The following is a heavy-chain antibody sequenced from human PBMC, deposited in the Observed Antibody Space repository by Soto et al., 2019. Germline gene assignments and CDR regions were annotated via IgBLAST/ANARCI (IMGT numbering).Heavy chain of an antibody. Sequence: PGGSLRLSCAASGFTFSSYAMSWVRQAPGKGLEWVSAISGSGISTYYADSVKGRFTISRDNSKNTLYLQMNSLRAEDTAVYYCARHGYNYGGGYFDYWGQGTLVTVSS. CDR2: ISGSGIST. D-gene: IGHD5-18*01. V-gene: IGHV3-23*01. J-gene: IGHJ4*02. CDR3: ARHGYNYGGGYFDY. CDR1: GFTFSSYA.